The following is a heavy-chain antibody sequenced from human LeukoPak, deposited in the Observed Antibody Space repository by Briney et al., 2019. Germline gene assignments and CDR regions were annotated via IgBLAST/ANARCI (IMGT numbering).Heavy chain of an antibody. CDR3: TSWGDTTAEYFQR. CDR1: GFTFSSYW. CDR2: IASDGSST. V-gene: IGHV3-74*01. J-gene: IGHJ1*01. Sequence: GESLKISCAASGFTFSSYWMNWVRQAPGKGLVWVSRIASDGSSTTYADSVKGRFSISRDNAQNSMYLQMNSLRVEDTAVYYCTSWGDTTAEYFQRWGQGTLVTVSS. D-gene: IGHD2-21*02.